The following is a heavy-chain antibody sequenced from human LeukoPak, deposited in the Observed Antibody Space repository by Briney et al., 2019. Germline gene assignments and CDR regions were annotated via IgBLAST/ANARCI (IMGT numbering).Heavy chain of an antibody. CDR2: IWYDGSNK. V-gene: IGHV3-33*06. CDR3: AKDLPRIGNFDY. Sequence: GGSLRLSCAASGFTFSSYGMHWVRQAPGKGLEWVATIWYDGSNKYYADSVKGRFTISRDNSKNTLYLQMNSLRAEDTAVYYCAKDLPRIGNFDYWGQGTLVTVSS. CDR1: GFTFSSYG. J-gene: IGHJ4*02. D-gene: IGHD1-26*01.